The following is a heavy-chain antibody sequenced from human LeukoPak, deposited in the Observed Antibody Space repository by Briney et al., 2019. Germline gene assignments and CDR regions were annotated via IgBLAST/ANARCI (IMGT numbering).Heavy chain of an antibody. CDR1: GGSISSGTYY. CDR2: IYTSGST. J-gene: IGHJ4*02. V-gene: IGHV4-61*02. Sequence: SQTLSLTCSVAGGSISSGTYYWSWIRQPAGKGLEWIGRIYTSGSTNYNPSLKSRVTISLDTSKNQFSLKLSSVTAADTAVYYCTRGDGYWGQGTLVTVSS. CDR3: TRGDGY.